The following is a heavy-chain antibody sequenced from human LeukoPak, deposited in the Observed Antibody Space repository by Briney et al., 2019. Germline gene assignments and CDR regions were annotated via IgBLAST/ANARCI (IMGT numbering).Heavy chain of an antibody. Sequence: PGGSLRLSCAASAFTFSSYGMSWVRQAPGKGLEWVSAISGDGRDIFYADAVKGRFTISRDNSKNTLYLQMNSLRAEDTAVYYCARGGGTVTYFDYWGQGTLVTVSS. D-gene: IGHD4-17*01. V-gene: IGHV3-23*01. J-gene: IGHJ4*02. CDR1: AFTFSSYG. CDR3: ARGGGTVTYFDY. CDR2: ISGDGRDI.